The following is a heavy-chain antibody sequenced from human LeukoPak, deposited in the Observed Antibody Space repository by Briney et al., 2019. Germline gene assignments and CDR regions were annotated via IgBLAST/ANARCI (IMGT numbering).Heavy chain of an antibody. CDR2: ISSSGSTI. CDR1: GFTFSDYY. D-gene: IGHD3-22*01. J-gene: IGHJ6*02. V-gene: IGHV3-11*01. Sequence: GGSLRLSCAASGFTFSDYYMSWIRQAPGKGLEWVSYISSSGSTIYYADSVKGRFTISRDNANNSLYLQMNSLRAEDTAVYYCARGHYDSSGYYPSVYYGMDVWGQGTTVTVSS. CDR3: ARGHYDSSGYYPSVYYGMDV.